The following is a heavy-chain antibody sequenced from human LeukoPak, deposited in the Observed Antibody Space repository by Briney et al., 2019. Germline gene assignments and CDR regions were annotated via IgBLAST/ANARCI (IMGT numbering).Heavy chain of an antibody. D-gene: IGHD3-22*01. CDR2: MNPNSGNT. Sequence: ASVKVSCKASGYTFTSYYMHWVRQATGQGLEWMGWMNPNSGNTGYAQKFQGRVTMTRNTSISTAYMELSSLRSEDTAVYYCARGPYYYDSSGYLYYFDYWGQGTLVTVSS. CDR3: ARGPYYYDSSGYLYYFDY. J-gene: IGHJ4*02. V-gene: IGHV1-8*02. CDR1: GYTFTSYY.